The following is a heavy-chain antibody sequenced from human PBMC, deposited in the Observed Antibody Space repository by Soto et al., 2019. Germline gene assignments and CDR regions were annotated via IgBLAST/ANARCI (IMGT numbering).Heavy chain of an antibody. D-gene: IGHD2-8*01. V-gene: IGHV3-30*18. CDR1: GFTFSSYG. CDR3: AKDGPDSVLMVYAFDY. J-gene: IGHJ4*02. Sequence: GGSLRLSCAASGFTFSSYGMHWVRQAPGKGLEWVAVISYDGSNKYYADSVKGRFTISRDNSKNTLYLQMNSLRAEDTAVYYCAKDGPDSVLMVYAFDYWGQGTLVTVSS. CDR2: ISYDGSNK.